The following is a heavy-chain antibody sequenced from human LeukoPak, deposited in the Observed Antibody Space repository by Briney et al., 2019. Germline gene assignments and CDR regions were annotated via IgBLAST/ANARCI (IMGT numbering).Heavy chain of an antibody. J-gene: IGHJ6*02. CDR3: AKDWFRFTIHYYDSSGYPPDV. V-gene: IGHV3-30*18. Sequence: GRSLRLSCAASGFTFSSYGMHWVRQAPGKGLEWVAVISYDGSNKYYADSVKGRFTISRDNSKNTLYLQMNSLRAEDTAVYYCAKDWFRFTIHYYDSSGYPPDVWGQGTTVTVSS. CDR2: ISYDGSNK. CDR1: GFTFSSYG. D-gene: IGHD3-22*01.